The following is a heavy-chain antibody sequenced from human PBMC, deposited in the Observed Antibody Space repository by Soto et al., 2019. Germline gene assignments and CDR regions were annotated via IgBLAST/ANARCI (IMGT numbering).Heavy chain of an antibody. Sequence: SVKVSCKASGGTFSSYTISWVRQAPGQGLEWMGRIIPILGIANYAQKFQGRVTITADKSTSTAYMELSSLRSEDTAVYYCARDLGMGDILTGYYLWGQGTLVTSPQ. CDR2: IIPILGIA. V-gene: IGHV1-69*04. CDR3: ARDLGMGDILTGYYL. J-gene: IGHJ4*02. CDR1: GGTFSSYT. D-gene: IGHD3-9*01.